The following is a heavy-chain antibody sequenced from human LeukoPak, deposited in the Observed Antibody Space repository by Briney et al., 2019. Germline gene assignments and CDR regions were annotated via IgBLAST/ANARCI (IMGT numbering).Heavy chain of an antibody. CDR1: GFTFSNYE. Sequence: PGGSLRLSCAVSGFTFSNYEMNWVRQAPGKGLEWVSYISSSGTIIYYADSVKGRFTISRDNAKNTLYLQMNSLRVEDTAVFYCAMGHYDSSGYAHFDHWGQGTLVTVSS. J-gene: IGHJ4*02. D-gene: IGHD3-22*01. V-gene: IGHV3-48*03. CDR3: AMGHYDSSGYAHFDH. CDR2: ISSSGTII.